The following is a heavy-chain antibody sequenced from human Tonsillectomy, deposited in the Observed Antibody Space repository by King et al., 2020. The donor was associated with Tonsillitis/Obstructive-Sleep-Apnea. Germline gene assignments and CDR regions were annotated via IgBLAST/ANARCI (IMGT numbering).Heavy chain of an antibody. CDR3: ASSGPAALGDYYYYMDV. D-gene: IGHD2-2*01. Sequence: QLVQSGAEVKKPGASVKVSCKASGYTFTSYGISWVRQAPGQGLEWMGWISAYNGNTNYAQKLQGRVTLTTDTSTSTAYMELRSLRSDDTAVYYCASSGPAALGDYYYYMDVWGKGTTVTVSS. J-gene: IGHJ6*03. CDR2: ISAYNGNT. CDR1: GYTFTSYG. V-gene: IGHV1-18*01.